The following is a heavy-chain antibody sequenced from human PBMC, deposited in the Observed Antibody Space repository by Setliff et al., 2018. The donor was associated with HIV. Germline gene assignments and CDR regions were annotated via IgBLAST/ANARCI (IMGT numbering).Heavy chain of an antibody. D-gene: IGHD6-25*01. V-gene: IGHV3-23*01. J-gene: IGHJ4*02. CDR2: ITGFGGRT. Sequence: PGGSLRLSCAASGFTFINFGLSWVRQAPGKGLEWVSTITGFGGRTYYADSVKGRFTISKDTSNNTLYLQMNSLRADDTALYYCVRAAESHWGQGTVVTVSS. CDR3: VRAAESH. CDR1: GFTFINFG.